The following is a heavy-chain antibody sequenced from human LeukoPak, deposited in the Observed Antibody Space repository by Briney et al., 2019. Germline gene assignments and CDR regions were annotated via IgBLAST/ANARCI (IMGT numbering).Heavy chain of an antibody. V-gene: IGHV4-61*02. Sequence: SQTLSLTCTVSGGSISSGSYYWSWIRQPAGTGLEWIGRIYTSGSTNYNPSLKSRVTISVDTSKNQFSLKLSSVTAADTAVYYCARDRGSSWPLDYWGQGTLVTVSS. CDR1: GGSISSGSYY. J-gene: IGHJ4*02. CDR3: ARDRGSSWPLDY. CDR2: IYTSGST. D-gene: IGHD6-13*01.